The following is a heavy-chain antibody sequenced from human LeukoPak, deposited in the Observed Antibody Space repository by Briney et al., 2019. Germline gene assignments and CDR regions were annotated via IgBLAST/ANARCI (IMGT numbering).Heavy chain of an antibody. CDR1: GGTFSSYA. Sequence: GASVKVSCKASGGTFSSYAISWVRQAPGQGLEWMGGIIPIFGTANYAQKFQGRVTMTRDTSTSTVYMELSSLRSEDTAVYYCARDLDYGDYGNDDYWGQGTLVTVSS. J-gene: IGHJ4*02. V-gene: IGHV1-69*05. CDR3: ARDLDYGDYGNDDY. D-gene: IGHD4-17*01. CDR2: IIPIFGTA.